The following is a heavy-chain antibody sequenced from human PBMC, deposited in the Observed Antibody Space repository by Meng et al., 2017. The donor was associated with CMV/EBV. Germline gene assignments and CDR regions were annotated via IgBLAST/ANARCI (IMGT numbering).Heavy chain of an antibody. D-gene: IGHD2-21*02. CDR3: ARAPIFSGGDCSH. J-gene: IGHJ4*02. CDR1: GYTFSSYG. V-gene: IGHV1-18*01. CDR2: ISGYNGQT. Sequence: QVQLVQSGAEVKKPGASVKVACKASGYTFSSYGISWVRQAPGQGLEWMGWISGYNGQTKYAQKFQVRVTMTTDTPTSTAYMELRSLRSDDTAVYYCARAPIFSGGDCSHWGQGTLVTVSS.